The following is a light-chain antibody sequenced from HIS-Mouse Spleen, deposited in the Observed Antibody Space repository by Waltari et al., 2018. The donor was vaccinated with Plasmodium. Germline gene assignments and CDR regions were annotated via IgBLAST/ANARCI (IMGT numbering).Light chain of an antibody. V-gene: IGKV1-27*01. CDR1: QGISNY. CDR2: AAS. CDR3: QKYNSAPPLT. Sequence: DIQMTKSPSSLSASVGEGVTITCRASQGISNYLAWYQQKPGKVPKLLIYAASTLQSGVPSRFSGSGSGTDFTLTISSLQPEDVATYYCQKYNSAPPLTFGGGTKVEIK. J-gene: IGKJ4*01.